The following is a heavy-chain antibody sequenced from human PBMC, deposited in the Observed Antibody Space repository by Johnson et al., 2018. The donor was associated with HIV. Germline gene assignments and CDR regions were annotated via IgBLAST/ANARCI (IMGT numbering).Heavy chain of an antibody. CDR3: AGDGHSSTPRCAFDI. CDR1: GFTFSSYA. V-gene: IGHV3-30*04. Sequence: QVQLVESGGGVVQPGRSLRLSCAASGFTFSSYAMHWVRQAPGKGLEWVAVISYDGSNKYYTDSVKGRFTISRDNSKNTLYLQMNSLRPEDTAVYYGAGDGHSSTPRCAFDIWGQGTMVTVSS. D-gene: IGHD6-13*01. CDR2: ISYDGSNK. J-gene: IGHJ3*02.